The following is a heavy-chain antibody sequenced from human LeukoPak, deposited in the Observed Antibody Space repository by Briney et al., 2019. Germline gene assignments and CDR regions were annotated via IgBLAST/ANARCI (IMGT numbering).Heavy chain of an antibody. CDR2: ISWDGGGT. J-gene: IGHJ4*02. CDR1: EFTFDDYT. Sequence: PGGSLRLSCAASEFTFDDYTMHWVRQAPGKGLEWISLISWDGGGTYYADSMKGRFTISRDNSKNSLYLQMHSLKTEDTAFYYCAKKGYSGNSGGAYFDYWGQGTLVTVSS. V-gene: IGHV3-43*01. CDR3: AKKGYSGNSGGAYFDY. D-gene: IGHD4-23*01.